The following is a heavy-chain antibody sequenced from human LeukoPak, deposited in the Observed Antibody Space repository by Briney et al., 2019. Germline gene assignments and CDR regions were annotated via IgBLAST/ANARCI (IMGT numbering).Heavy chain of an antibody. Sequence: SETLSLTCAVYGGSFSGYYWSWIRQPPGKGLEWIGEINHSGSTNYNPSLKSRVTISVDTSKNQFSLKLSSVTAADTAVHYCARGPRRITMIVVVKAFDIWGQGTMVTVSS. D-gene: IGHD3-22*01. CDR2: INHSGST. J-gene: IGHJ3*02. CDR3: ARGPRRITMIVVVKAFDI. CDR1: GGSFSGYY. V-gene: IGHV4-34*01.